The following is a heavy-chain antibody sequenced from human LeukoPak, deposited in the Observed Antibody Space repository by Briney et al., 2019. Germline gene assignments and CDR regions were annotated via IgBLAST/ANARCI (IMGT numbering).Heavy chain of an antibody. CDR3: AKDRGGSGSYLL. J-gene: IGHJ4*02. CDR1: GFTFRSYA. V-gene: IGHV3-23*01. D-gene: IGHD3-10*01. Sequence: GGSLRLSCVASGFTFRSYAMSWVRQAPGKGLEWVSAISGSGGSTYYADSVKGRFTISRDNSKNTLYLQMNSLRAEDTAVYYCAKDRGGSGSYLLWGQGTLVTVSS. CDR2: ISGSGGST.